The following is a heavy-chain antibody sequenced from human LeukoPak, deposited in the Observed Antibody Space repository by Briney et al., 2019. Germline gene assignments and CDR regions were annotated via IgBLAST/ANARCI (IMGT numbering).Heavy chain of an antibody. D-gene: IGHD5-12*01. Sequence: GGSLRLSCAASGFTFSSYEMNWVRQAPGKGLEWVSYISSSGSTIYYADSVKGRFTISRDNAKNSLHLQMNSLRAEDTAVYYCAREVANAFDIWGQGTMVTVSS. CDR2: ISSSGSTI. V-gene: IGHV3-48*03. CDR1: GFTFSSYE. CDR3: AREVANAFDI. J-gene: IGHJ3*02.